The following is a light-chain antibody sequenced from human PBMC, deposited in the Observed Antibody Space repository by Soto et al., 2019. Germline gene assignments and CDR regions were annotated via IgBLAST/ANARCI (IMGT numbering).Light chain of an antibody. V-gene: IGKV1-5*03. CDR2: RAS. CDR1: QSVYSGY. Sequence: TQSHGTLSLSPWERATLTHRASQSVYSGYLAWYQQKPGKGPTLLIYRASRLERGVPSRFSGSGSGTEFALTISSLQPADFATYYCQQYETYSWTFGQGTKVDIK. CDR3: QQYETYSWT. J-gene: IGKJ1*01.